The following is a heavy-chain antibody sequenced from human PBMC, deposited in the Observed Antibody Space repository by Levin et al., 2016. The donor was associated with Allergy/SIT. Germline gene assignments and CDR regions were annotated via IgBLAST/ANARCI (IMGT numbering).Heavy chain of an antibody. CDR3: ARDQRGGLWLVYAFDI. CDR2: TYYRSKWYN. Sequence: WIRQSPSRGLEWLGRTYYRSKWYNDYAVSVKSRITINPDTSRNRFSLQLNSVTPEDTAVYYCARDQRGGLWLVYAFDIWGQGTMVTVSS. D-gene: IGHD6-19*01. J-gene: IGHJ3*02. V-gene: IGHV6-1*01.